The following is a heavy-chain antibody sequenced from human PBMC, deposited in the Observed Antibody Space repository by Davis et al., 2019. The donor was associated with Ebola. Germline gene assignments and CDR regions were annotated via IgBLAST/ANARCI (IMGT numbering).Heavy chain of an antibody. J-gene: IGHJ5*02. CDR1: GGTFSSYA. V-gene: IGHV1-69*13. D-gene: IGHD2-2*01. Sequence: SVKVSCKASGGTFSSYAISWVRQAPGQGLEWMGGIIPIFGTANYAQKFQGRVTITADESTSTAYMELSSLRSEDTAVYYCARDGLVPDAIRGGFDPWGQGMLVTVSS. CDR3: ARDGLVPDAIRGGFDP. CDR2: IIPIFGTA.